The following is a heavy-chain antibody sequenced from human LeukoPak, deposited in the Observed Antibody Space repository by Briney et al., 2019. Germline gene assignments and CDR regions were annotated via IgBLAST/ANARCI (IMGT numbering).Heavy chain of an antibody. CDR1: GGPISSSSYY. CDR2: IYYSGST. CDR3: ARLGMVRGFQFDY. V-gene: IGHV4-39*01. D-gene: IGHD3-10*01. Sequence: SETLSLTCTVSGGPISSSSYYWGWIRQPPGKGLEWIGSIYYSGSTYYNPSLKSRVTISVDTSKNQFSLKLSSVTAADTAVYYCARLGMVRGFQFDYWGQGTLVAVSS. J-gene: IGHJ4*02.